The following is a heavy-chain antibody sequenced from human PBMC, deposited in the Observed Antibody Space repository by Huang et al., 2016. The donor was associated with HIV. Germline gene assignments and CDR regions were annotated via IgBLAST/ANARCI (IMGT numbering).Heavy chain of an antibody. CDR1: GGSFSGDY. D-gene: IGHD6-19*01. V-gene: IGHV4-34*01. Sequence: QVQIDQWGAGLLKPSETLSPTCAVYGGSFSGDYWNWIRQPPGKGLEWIGKINHGGRTNHNPSRKSRVTIVGDVSKKQFSLQLRSVTAADTAIYYCARGGPRITVTGPLDSWGPGALVSVSS. CDR2: INHGGRT. CDR3: ARGGPRITVTGPLDS. J-gene: IGHJ4*02.